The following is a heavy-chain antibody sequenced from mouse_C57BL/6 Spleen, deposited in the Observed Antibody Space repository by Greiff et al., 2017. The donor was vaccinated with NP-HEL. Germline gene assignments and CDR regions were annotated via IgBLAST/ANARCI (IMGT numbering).Heavy chain of an antibody. D-gene: IGHD1-1*01. V-gene: IGHV1-52*01. CDR3: ERYGKNYHGRSYHY. Sequence: VQLQQPGAELVRPGSSVKLSCKASGYTFTSYWMHWVKQRPIQGLEWIGNIDPSDSETHYNQKFKDKATLTVDKSSSTAYMQLSSLTSEDSAVYYCERYGKNYHGRSYHYWRKGPSLTVPS. J-gene: IGHJ2*02. CDR2: IDPSDSET. CDR1: GYTFTSYW.